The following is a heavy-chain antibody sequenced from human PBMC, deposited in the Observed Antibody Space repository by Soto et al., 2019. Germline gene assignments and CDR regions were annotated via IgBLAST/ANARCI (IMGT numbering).Heavy chain of an antibody. Sequence: QVQLVQSGAEVKKPGASVKVSCKASGYTFTSYDINWVRQATGQGLEWMGWMNPNSGNTGYAQKFQGRVTMTRNTSISTAYMELSSLRSEDTAVYYCARLGKAYGSGSLAFRRGYPYGMDVWGQGTTVTVSS. CDR1: GYTFTSYD. J-gene: IGHJ6*02. CDR2: MNPNSGNT. V-gene: IGHV1-8*01. CDR3: ARLGKAYGSGSLAFRRGYPYGMDV. D-gene: IGHD3-10*01.